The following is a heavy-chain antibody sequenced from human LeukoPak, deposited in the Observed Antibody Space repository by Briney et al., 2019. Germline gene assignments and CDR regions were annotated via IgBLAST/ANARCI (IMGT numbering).Heavy chain of an antibody. D-gene: IGHD6-19*01. J-gene: IGHJ4*02. V-gene: IGHV4-39*01. Sequence: SETLSLTCSVSGGSISSFYKYWGWIRQPPGQGLEWIGSVYYSGTTYYNPSLKSRVTISVDTSKNQFSLKLRSVTAADTAVYYCARHSKWLAPYWGQGTLVTVSS. CDR1: GGSISSFYKY. CDR2: VYYSGTT. CDR3: ARHSKWLAPY.